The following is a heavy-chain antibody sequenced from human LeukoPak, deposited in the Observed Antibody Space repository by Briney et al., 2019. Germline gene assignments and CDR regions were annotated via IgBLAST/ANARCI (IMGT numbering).Heavy chain of an antibody. CDR1: GGSISSSSYY. CDR2: IYHSGGT. J-gene: IGHJ3*02. CDR3: ARRSGITMIVVLISDAFDI. Sequence: SETLSLTCTVSGGSISSSSYYWGWIRQPPGKGLEWIGSIYHSGGTYYNPSLKSRVTISVDTSKNQFSLKLSSVTAADTAVYYCARRSGITMIVVLISDAFDIWGQGTMVTVSS. D-gene: IGHD3-22*01. V-gene: IGHV4-39*01.